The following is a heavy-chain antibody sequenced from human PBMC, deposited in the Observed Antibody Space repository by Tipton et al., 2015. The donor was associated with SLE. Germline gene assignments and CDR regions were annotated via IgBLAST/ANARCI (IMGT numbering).Heavy chain of an antibody. J-gene: IGHJ5*02. Sequence: TLSLTCTVSGGSISSSNYSWGWIRQPPGKGLEWIGSIYYSGSTYYNPSLKSRATISVDTSKNQFSLKLSSVTAADTAVYYCARGTYGGASSWGQGTLVTVSS. V-gene: IGHV4-39*07. CDR1: GGSISSSNYS. D-gene: IGHD3-16*01. CDR2: IYYSGST. CDR3: ARGTYGGASS.